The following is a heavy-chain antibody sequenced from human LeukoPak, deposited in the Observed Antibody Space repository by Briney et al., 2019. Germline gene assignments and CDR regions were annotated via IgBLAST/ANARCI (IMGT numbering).Heavy chain of an antibody. CDR2: IDPRDGGT. CDR1: GYTFTDYF. CDR3: AQIGVSGSYWDFDS. J-gene: IGHJ4*02. V-gene: IGHV1-2*02. Sequence: GASVKVSCKPSGYTFTDYFTHWVRQAPGQGLEWMGWIDPRDGGTKYAQKFQGRVTMTRDTSISTAYMELSSLRSDDTAIYYCAQIGVSGSYWDFDSWGQGTLVTVS. D-gene: IGHD1-26*01.